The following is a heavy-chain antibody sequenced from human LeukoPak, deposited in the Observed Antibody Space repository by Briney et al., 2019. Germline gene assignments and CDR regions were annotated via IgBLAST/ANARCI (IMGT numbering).Heavy chain of an antibody. D-gene: IGHD1-26*01. CDR2: IWYDGSNK. CDR3: ARGGMGQGFYYGMDV. V-gene: IGHV3-33*01. J-gene: IGHJ6*04. CDR1: GFTFSNYG. Sequence: PGGSLRLSCAASGFTFSNYGMHWVRQAPGKGLEWVAVIWYDGSNKYYADSVKGRFTISRDNSKNTLYLQMNSLRAEDTAVYYCARGGMGQGFYYGMDVWGKGTTVTVSS.